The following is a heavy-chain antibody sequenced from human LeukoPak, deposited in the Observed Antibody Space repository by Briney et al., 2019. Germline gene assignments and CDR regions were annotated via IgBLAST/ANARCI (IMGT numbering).Heavy chain of an antibody. CDR1: GYTFTSYA. V-gene: IGHV7-4-1*02. Sequence: ASVKVSCQASGYTFTSYAMNWVRQAPGQGLEWMGWINTNTGNPTYAQGFTGRFVFSLDTSVSTAYLQISSLKAEDTAVYYCARSYYDSSGYYHTDGLFDYWGQGTLVTVSS. J-gene: IGHJ4*02. CDR3: ARSYYDSSGYYHTDGLFDY. CDR2: INTNTGNP. D-gene: IGHD3-22*01.